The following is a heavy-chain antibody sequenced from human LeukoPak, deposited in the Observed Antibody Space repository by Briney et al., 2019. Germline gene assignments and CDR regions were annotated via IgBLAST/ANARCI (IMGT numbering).Heavy chain of an antibody. CDR1: GFTFSGYA. V-gene: IGHV3-30*04. Sequence: GGSLRLSCAASGFTFSGYAMHWVRQAPGKGLEWVTLISCDGSDKYYADSVKGRFIISRDNAKNTLYLQMNSLRAEDTAVYYCARVTPPTGTTSGGSHGIDYWGQGTLVTVSS. D-gene: IGHD1-1*01. CDR2: ISCDGSDK. J-gene: IGHJ4*02. CDR3: ARVTPPTGTTSGGSHGIDY.